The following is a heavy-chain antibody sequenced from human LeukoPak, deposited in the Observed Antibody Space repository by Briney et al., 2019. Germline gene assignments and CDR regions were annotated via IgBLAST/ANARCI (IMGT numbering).Heavy chain of an antibody. V-gene: IGHV3-7*01. CDR2: IKQDGSVK. CDR3: ASGTTVVHFDY. D-gene: IGHD4-23*01. J-gene: IGHJ4*02. Sequence: GGSLRLSCAASGFTFSNYWMSWVRQAPGKGLEWVANIKQDGSVKYYVASVKGRFTISRDNAKNSLYLQMNSLRAEDTAVYYCASGTTVVHFDYWGQGTLVTVSS. CDR1: GFTFSNYW.